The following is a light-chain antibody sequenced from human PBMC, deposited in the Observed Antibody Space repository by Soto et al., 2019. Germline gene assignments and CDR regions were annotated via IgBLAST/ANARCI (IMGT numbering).Light chain of an antibody. J-gene: IGKJ4*01. Sequence: DIVMTQSPESLAVSLGERATINCKSSQSVLYSSNNKNYLAWYQQKPGQPPKLLIYWASTRESGVPDRFSGSGSGTDFTLAISSLHAEDVAVYYCQHYYSSPLTFGGGTKVQIK. CDR3: QHYYSSPLT. CDR2: WAS. CDR1: QSVLYSSNNKNY. V-gene: IGKV4-1*01.